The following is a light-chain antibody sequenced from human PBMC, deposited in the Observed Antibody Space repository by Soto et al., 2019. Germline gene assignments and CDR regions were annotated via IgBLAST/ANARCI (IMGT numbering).Light chain of an antibody. V-gene: IGLV2-23*01. CDR3: ASYAGSNSYV. J-gene: IGLJ1*01. CDR2: EGN. Sequence: QSVLTQPASVSGSPGQSITISCTGTSSDVGTYNLVSWYQHHPGKAPKLMIYEGNKRPSGVSNRFSGSKSGNTASLTISGLQAEDEADYYCASYAGSNSYVFXSGTKVTV. CDR1: SSDVGTYNL.